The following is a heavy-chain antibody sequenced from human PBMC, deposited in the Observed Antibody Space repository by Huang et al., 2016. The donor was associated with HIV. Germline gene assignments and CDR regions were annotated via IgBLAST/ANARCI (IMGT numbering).Heavy chain of an antibody. CDR3: VRDQGRLAVGGIDNWFDP. J-gene: IGHJ5*02. CDR2: VYDSGAT. D-gene: IGHD6-19*01. V-gene: IGHV4-59*02. CDR1: GDSVSSHY. Sequence: QVRLQESGPGLVKPSETLSLSCTVSGDSVSSHYWGWSRHPPGKGLEWIGTVYDSGATKYHPRLKSRITRSVDTSKNGFSLNITSVSAADTAMYFCVRDQGRLAVGGIDNWFDPWGQGALVTVSS.